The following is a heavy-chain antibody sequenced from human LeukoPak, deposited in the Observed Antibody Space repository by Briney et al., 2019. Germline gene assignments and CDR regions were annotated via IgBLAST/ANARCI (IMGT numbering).Heavy chain of an antibody. CDR2: INPNSGGT. J-gene: IGHJ4*02. Sequence: ASVKVSCKASGYTFTAYYLHWVRQAPGQGLEWMGWINPNSGGTNYAQKFQGRVTMTRDTSISTAYMELSRLRSDDTAVYYCARDSIQLWLLGIDYWGQGTLVTVSS. CDR1: GYTFTAYY. D-gene: IGHD5-18*01. V-gene: IGHV1-2*02. CDR3: ARDSIQLWLLGIDY.